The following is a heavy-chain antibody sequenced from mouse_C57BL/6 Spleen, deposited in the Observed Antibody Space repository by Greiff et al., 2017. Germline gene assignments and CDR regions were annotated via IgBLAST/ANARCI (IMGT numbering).Heavy chain of an antibody. Sequence: EVKLVESGGGLVKPGGSLKLSCAASGFTFSSYAMSWVRQTPEKRLEWVATISDGGSYTYYPDNVKGRFTISRDNAKNNLYLQMSHLKSEDTAMXYCAREETDAGTSYYFDYWGQGTTLTVSS. CDR3: AREETDAGTSYYFDY. CDR1: GFTFSSYA. V-gene: IGHV5-4*01. CDR2: ISDGGSYT. D-gene: IGHD4-1*01. J-gene: IGHJ2*01.